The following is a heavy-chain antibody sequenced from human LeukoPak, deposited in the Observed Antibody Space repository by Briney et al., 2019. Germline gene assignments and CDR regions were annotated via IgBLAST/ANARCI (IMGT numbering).Heavy chain of an antibody. J-gene: IGHJ4*02. CDR3: ARSYCSSTNCYLYYFDS. Sequence: SETLSLTCTVSGGSISNYYWSWIRQPPGKGLEWIGYIYYSGNTNYNPSLNSRVTISLDTSKNQFSLKLSSVTAADMAVYYCARSYCSSTNCYLYYFDSWGQGTLVTVSS. CDR1: GGSISNYY. D-gene: IGHD2-2*01. V-gene: IGHV4-59*01. CDR2: IYYSGNT.